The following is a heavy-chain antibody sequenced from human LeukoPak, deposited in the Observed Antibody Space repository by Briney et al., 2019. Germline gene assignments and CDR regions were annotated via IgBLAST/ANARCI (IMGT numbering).Heavy chain of an antibody. D-gene: IGHD7-27*01. CDR1: GFTFSNYA. CDR2: ISYDGSNK. J-gene: IGHJ4*02. Sequence: PGGSLRLSCTASGFTFSNYAIHWVRQAPGKGLEWVAVISYDGSNKYYADSLKGRFTISRDNSKNTLYLQTNSLTDEDRAVYYCARDGDRNFDYWGQGTLVTVSS. V-gene: IGHV3-30-3*01. CDR3: ARDGDRNFDY.